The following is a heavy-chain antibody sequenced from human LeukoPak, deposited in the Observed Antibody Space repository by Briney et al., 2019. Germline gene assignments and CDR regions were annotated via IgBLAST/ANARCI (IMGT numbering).Heavy chain of an antibody. V-gene: IGHV3-74*01. Sequence: GGSLRLSCAASGFTFSSYWMHWVRQAPGKGLVWASRINSDGSSTRYADSVKGGFTISRDNAKNTLYLQMNSLRAEDTAVYYCARDLVYVAAAGPEDAFDIWGQGTMVTVSS. CDR3: ARDLVYVAAAGPEDAFDI. CDR1: GFTFSSYW. J-gene: IGHJ3*02. CDR2: INSDGSST. D-gene: IGHD6-13*01.